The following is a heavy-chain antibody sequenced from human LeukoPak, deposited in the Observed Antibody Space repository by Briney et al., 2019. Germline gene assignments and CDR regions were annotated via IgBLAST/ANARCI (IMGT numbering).Heavy chain of an antibody. J-gene: IGHJ1*01. CDR3: ARDLHTLSAAGLPEYFQH. CDR2: INPNSGGT. V-gene: IGHV1-2*02. CDR1: GYTFTDYY. D-gene: IGHD6-13*01. Sequence: GASVKVSCKASGYTFTDYYMHWVRQAPGQGLEWMGWINPNSGGTSYPQKFQGRVTMTRDTSISTAYMELSRLRSDDTAVYYCARDLHTLSAAGLPEYFQHWARAPWSSSPQ.